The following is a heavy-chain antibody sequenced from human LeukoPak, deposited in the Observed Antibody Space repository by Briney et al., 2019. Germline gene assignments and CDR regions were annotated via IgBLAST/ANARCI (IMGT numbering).Heavy chain of an antibody. V-gene: IGHV1-18*01. Sequence: GDSVKVSCKASVHQFTLYATGSTAGAPGQGLEWMGWISTYNGNTNYAHKFQGRVTLTTDTSTSTATMELRSLRSDDTAVYYRASRRHDCVLLCEGMLSICYCDLDAWGQGTTVTVSS. CDR3: ASRRHDCVLLCEGMLSICYCDLDA. J-gene: IGHJ6*02. CDR2: ISTYNGNT. CDR1: VHQFTLYA. D-gene: IGHD3-10*02.